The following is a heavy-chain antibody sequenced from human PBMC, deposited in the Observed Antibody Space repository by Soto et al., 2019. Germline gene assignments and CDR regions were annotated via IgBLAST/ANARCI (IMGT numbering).Heavy chain of an antibody. CDR1: VLTFSGSA. D-gene: IGHD3-16*01. Sequence: EVQLVESGGGLVQPGGSLKLSCAVSVLTFSGSAMHWVRQASGKGREWVGHIRKKANNYATAYAASVKGRFTISRDDSKNTAYLQMNSLKTEDTAVYYCSANDHDDHPTFYKWGQGTVVTVSA. V-gene: IGHV3-73*01. J-gene: IGHJ4*02. CDR2: IRKKANNYAT. CDR3: SANDHDDHPTFYK.